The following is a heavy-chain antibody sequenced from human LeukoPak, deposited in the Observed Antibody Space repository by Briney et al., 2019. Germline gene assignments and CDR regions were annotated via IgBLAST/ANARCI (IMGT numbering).Heavy chain of an antibody. V-gene: IGHV3-53*01. CDR3: AKDLVGATTVYFDY. CDR1: GFTVSSNY. Sequence: GGSLRLSCAASGFTVSSNYMSWVRQAPGKGLEWVSVIYSGGSTYYAGSVKGRFTISRDNSKNTLYLQMNSLRAEDTAVYYCAKDLVGATTVYFDYWGQGTLVTVSS. J-gene: IGHJ4*02. CDR2: IYSGGST. D-gene: IGHD1-26*01.